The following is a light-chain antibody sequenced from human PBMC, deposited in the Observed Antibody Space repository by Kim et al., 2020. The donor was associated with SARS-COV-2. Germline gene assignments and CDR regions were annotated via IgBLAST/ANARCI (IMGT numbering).Light chain of an antibody. CDR3: QAWDTRVV. Sequence: SYELTQPPSVSVSPGQTASITCSGDKLGDKYASWYQQKPGQSPVLVIYENSKRPSGIPERFSGSNSGNRATLTISGTQAMDEADYYCQAWDTRVVFGGGTQLTVL. CDR2: ENS. J-gene: IGLJ2*01. CDR1: KLGDKY. V-gene: IGLV3-1*01.